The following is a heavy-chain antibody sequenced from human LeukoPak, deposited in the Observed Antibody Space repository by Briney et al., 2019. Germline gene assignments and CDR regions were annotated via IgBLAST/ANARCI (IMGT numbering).Heavy chain of an antibody. Sequence: SVKVSCKASGGTFSSYAISWVRQAPGQGLEWMGGIIPIFGTANYAQKFQGRVTIATDESTSTAYMELSSLRSEDTAVYYCARDGFVVVPASGGFDPWGQGTLVTVSS. J-gene: IGHJ5*02. CDR1: GGTFSSYA. CDR2: IIPIFGTA. V-gene: IGHV1-69*05. CDR3: ARDGFVVVPASGGFDP. D-gene: IGHD2-2*01.